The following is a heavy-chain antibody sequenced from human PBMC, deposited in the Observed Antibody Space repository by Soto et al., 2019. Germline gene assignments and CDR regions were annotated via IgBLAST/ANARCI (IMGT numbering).Heavy chain of an antibody. Sequence: SETLSLTCTVSGGSIISYYCSFIGHASWKGLEWIVRIYTSGSTNYNPSLKSRVTMSVDTSKNQFSLKLSSVTAADTAVYYCARNLNYDSSGYDAFDIWGQGTMVTVSS. D-gene: IGHD3-22*01. CDR1: GGSIISYY. CDR2: IYTSGST. J-gene: IGHJ3*02. V-gene: IGHV4-4*07. CDR3: ARNLNYDSSGYDAFDI.